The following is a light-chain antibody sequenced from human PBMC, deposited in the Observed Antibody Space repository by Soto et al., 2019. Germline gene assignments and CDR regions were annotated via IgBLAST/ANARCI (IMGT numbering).Light chain of an antibody. J-gene: IGKJ2*01. CDR1: QSISNS. Sequence: DIQMTQSLSSLSACVGDTVTITCRASQSISNSLSWYQQKPGKAPKFLIYVASTLQRGVPSRFSGSGSGTDFTLTISSLQPEDVATYYCQQTFSPPYTFGQGTELEIK. V-gene: IGKV1-39*01. CDR2: VAS. CDR3: QQTFSPPYT.